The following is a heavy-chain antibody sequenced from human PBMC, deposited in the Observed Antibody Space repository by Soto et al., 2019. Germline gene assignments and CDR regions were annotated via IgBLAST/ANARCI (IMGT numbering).Heavy chain of an antibody. CDR2: IKSKTDGGRT. Sequence: PGGSLRLSCAASGFTFSNAWINWVRQAPGKGLEWVGRIKSKTDGGRTDYAAPVKGRFAVSRDDSKNMVYLQMNSLKTEDTGIYYCAKGGVNGWYLLEFDYWGQGTLVTVSS. CDR1: GFTFSNAW. J-gene: IGHJ4*02. D-gene: IGHD6-19*01. V-gene: IGHV3-15*07. CDR3: AKGGVNGWYLLEFDY.